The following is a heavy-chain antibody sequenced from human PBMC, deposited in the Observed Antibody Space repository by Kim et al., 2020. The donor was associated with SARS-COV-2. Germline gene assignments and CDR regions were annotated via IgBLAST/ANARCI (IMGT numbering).Heavy chain of an antibody. J-gene: IGHJ4*02. D-gene: IGHD3-9*01. V-gene: IGHV4-34*01. CDR2: INHSGST. CDR1: GGSFSGYY. CDR3: ARTVNYDILTGYSDY. Sequence: SETLSLTCAVYGGSFSGYYWSWIRQPPGKGLEWIGEINHSGSTNYNPSLKSRVTISVDTSKNQFSLKLSSVTAADTAVYYCARTVNYDILTGYSDYWGQG.